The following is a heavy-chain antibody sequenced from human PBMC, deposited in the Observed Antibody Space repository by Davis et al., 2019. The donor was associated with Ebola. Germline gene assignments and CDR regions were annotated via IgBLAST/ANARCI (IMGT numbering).Heavy chain of an antibody. CDR2: INPSGGST. Sequence: AASVKVSCKASGYTFTSYAMNWVRQAPGQGLEWMGIINPSGGSTSYAQKFQGRVTMTRDTSTSTVYMELSSLRSEDTAVYYCARLVAGTFDYWGQGTLVTVSS. J-gene: IGHJ4*02. CDR1: GYTFTSYA. D-gene: IGHD6-19*01. V-gene: IGHV1-46*03. CDR3: ARLVAGTFDY.